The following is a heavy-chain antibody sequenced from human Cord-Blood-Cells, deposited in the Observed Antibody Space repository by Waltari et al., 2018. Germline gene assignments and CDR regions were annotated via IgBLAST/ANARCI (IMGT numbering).Heavy chain of an antibody. Sequence: QVQLVQSGAEVKKPGASVKVSCKAYGYTFTSYGISWVRQAPGKGHEWMGWIRVYNGNTNYAQNLKGRVTMTSDTPTSTAYMELRSLRSEDTAVYYCARRVRAAAVHNWFDPWGQGTLVTVSS. J-gene: IGHJ5*02. CDR3: ARRVRAAAVHNWFDP. D-gene: IGHD6-13*01. CDR2: IRVYNGNT. V-gene: IGHV1-18*01. CDR1: GYTFTSYG.